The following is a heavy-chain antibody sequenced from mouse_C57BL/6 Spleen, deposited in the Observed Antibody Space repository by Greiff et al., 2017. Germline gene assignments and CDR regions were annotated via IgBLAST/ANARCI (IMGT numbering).Heavy chain of an antibody. J-gene: IGHJ2*01. Sequence: EVKLMESGGGLVKPGGSLKLSCAASGFTFSSYAMSWVRQTPEKRLEWVATISDGGSYTYYPDNVKGRFTISRDNAKNNLYLQMSHLKSEDTAMXDCAREGGYAANFDYWGQGTTLTVSS. D-gene: IGHD2-2*01. CDR1: GFTFSSYA. V-gene: IGHV5-4*01. CDR3: AREGGYAANFDY. CDR2: ISDGGSYT.